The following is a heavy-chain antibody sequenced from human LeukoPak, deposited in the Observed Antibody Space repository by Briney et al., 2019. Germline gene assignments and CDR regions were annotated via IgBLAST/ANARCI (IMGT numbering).Heavy chain of an antibody. CDR1: GFTFSSYW. J-gene: IGHJ2*01. CDR3: ARDGTGYWYFDL. CDR2: INHNGNVN. V-gene: IGHV3-7*03. Sequence: PGGSLRLSCAASGFTFSSYWMNWARQAPGKGLEWVASINHNGNVNYYVDSVKGRFTISRDNAKNSLYLQMSNLRAEDTAVYYCARDGTGYWYFDLWGRGTLVSVSS.